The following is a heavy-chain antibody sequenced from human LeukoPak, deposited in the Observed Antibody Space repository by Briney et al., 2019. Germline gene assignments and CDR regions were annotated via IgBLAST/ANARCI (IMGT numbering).Heavy chain of an antibody. V-gene: IGHV1-2*02. J-gene: IGHJ4*02. CDR3: ARDGGSYYV. Sequence: ASVKVSCKASGYNFNDYYIYWVRQAPGQGLEWMGWINPNSGGTNYAQKFQGRVTMTRDTSISTAYMELSRLRSDDTAVYYCARDGGSYYVWGQGTLVTVSS. CDR1: GYNFNDYY. CDR2: INPNSGGT. D-gene: IGHD1-26*01.